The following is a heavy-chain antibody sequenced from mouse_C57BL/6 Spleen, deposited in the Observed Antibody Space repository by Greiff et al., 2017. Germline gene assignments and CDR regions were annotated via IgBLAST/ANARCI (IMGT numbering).Heavy chain of an antibody. J-gene: IGHJ1*03. D-gene: IGHD1-1*01. CDR2: INYDGSST. CDR1: GFTFSDYY. Sequence: EVMLVESEGGLVQPGSSMKLSCTASGFTFSDYYMAWVRQVPEKGLEWVANINYDGSSTYYLDSLKSRFIISRDNAKNILYLQMSSLKSEDTATYYCARDRPDYYGSSYGWYFDVWGTGTTVTVSS. CDR3: ARDRPDYYGSSYGWYFDV. V-gene: IGHV5-16*01.